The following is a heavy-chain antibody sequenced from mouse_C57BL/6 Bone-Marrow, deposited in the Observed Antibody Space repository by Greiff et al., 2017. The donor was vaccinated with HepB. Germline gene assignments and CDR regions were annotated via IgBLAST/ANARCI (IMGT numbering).Heavy chain of an antibody. CDR3: TVGLRRGFDY. D-gene: IGHD2-4*01. J-gene: IGHJ2*01. Sequence: EVKVVESGGGLVQPGGSMKLSCVASGFTFSNYWMNWVRQSPEKGLEWVAQIRLKSDNYATHYAESVKGRFTISRDDSKSSVYLQMNNLRAEDTGIYYCTVGLRRGFDYWGQGTTLTVSS. CDR2: IRLKSDNYAT. V-gene: IGHV6-3*01. CDR1: GFTFSNYW.